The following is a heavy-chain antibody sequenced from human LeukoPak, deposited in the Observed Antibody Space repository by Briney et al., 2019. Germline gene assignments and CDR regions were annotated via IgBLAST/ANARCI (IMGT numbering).Heavy chain of an antibody. Sequence: GGSLRLSCAASGFSFSSYWMHWVRHAPGKGLVWVSRINSDGSSTSYADSVKGRFTISRDKAKNTLYLQMNSLRAEDTAVYYCASSAGDYAGIDYWGQGTLVTVSS. CDR2: INSDGSST. V-gene: IGHV3-74*01. CDR3: ASSAGDYAGIDY. D-gene: IGHD4-23*01. CDR1: GFSFSSYW. J-gene: IGHJ4*02.